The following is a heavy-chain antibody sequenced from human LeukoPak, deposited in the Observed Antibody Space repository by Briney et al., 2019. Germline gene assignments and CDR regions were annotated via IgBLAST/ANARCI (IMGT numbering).Heavy chain of an antibody. D-gene: IGHD4-17*01. V-gene: IGHV1-69*04. CDR3: ARVASHGDYWFDP. CDR2: IIPILGIA. Sequence: ASVKVSCKASGCTFSSYAISWVRQAPGQGLEWMGRIIPILGIANYAQKFQGRVTITADKSTSTAYMELSSLRSDDTAVYYFARVASHGDYWFDPWGQGTLVTVSS. J-gene: IGHJ5*02. CDR1: GCTFSSYA.